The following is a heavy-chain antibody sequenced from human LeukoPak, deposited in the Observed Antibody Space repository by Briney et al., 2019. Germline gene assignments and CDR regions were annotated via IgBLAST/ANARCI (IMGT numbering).Heavy chain of an antibody. CDR3: ASHMGSLGELSGLDY. Sequence: GGSLRLSCAASGFTFDDYGMSWVRQAPGKGLEWVSGINWNGGSTGYADSVKGRFTISRDNAKNSLYLQMNSLRAEDTALYYCASHMGSLGELSGLDYWGQGTLVTVSS. CDR2: INWNGGST. V-gene: IGHV3-20*04. CDR1: GFTFDDYG. D-gene: IGHD3-10*01. J-gene: IGHJ4*02.